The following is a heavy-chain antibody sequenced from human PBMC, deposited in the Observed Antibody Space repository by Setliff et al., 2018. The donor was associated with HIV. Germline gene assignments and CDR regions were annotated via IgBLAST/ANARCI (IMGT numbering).Heavy chain of an antibody. CDR1: GGAISTYY. D-gene: IGHD3-16*01. Sequence: SETLSLTCTVSGGAISTYYWTWIRQPPGKGLEWIGYIYSSGSTHQNPSLKSRVTMSVDTSKNQFSLKLRSVTAADTAVYYCARSYSGPGYAYFDYWGQGTLVTVSS. CDR3: ARSYSGPGYAYFDY. V-gene: IGHV4-4*09. CDR2: IYSSGST. J-gene: IGHJ4*02.